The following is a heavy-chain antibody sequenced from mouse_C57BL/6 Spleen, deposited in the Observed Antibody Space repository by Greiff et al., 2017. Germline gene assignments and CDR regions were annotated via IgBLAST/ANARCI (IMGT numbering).Heavy chain of an antibody. CDR1: GYTFTDYN. V-gene: IGHV1-18*01. CDR3: VCADSNYVDWYFDV. Sequence: VQLQQSGPELVKPGASVKIPCKASGYTFTDYNMDWVKQSHGKSLEWIGDINPNNGGTIYNQKFKGKATLNVDKSASTAYMELRRLTSEDTAVYYCVCADSNYVDWYFDVWGTGTTVTVSS. J-gene: IGHJ1*03. D-gene: IGHD2-5*01. CDR2: INPNNGGT.